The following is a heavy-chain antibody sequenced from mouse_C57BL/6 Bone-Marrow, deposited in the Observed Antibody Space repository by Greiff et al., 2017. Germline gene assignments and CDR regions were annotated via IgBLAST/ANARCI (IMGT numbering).Heavy chain of an antibody. D-gene: IGHD1-1*01. CDR3: ARPLYYYGSRFAY. Sequence: QVQLQQPGAELVMPGASVKLSCKASGYTFTSYWMHWVKQRPGQGLEWIGEIDPSDSYTNYNQKFKGKSTLTVDKSSSTAYMQLSSLTSEDSAVYYCARPLYYYGSRFAYWGQGTLVTVSA. V-gene: IGHV1-69*01. CDR1: GYTFTSYW. CDR2: IDPSDSYT. J-gene: IGHJ3*01.